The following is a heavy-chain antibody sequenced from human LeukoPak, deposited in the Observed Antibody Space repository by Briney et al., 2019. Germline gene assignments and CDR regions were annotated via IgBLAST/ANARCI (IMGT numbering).Heavy chain of an antibody. V-gene: IGHV3-23*01. Sequence: GGSLRLSCAASGFPFSSYAMSWVRQAPGKGLGWVSAISGSGGSTYYADSVKGRLAISRDNSKNTLYLQMNSLRAEDTAVYYCAKGSYSYGPGGFDYWGQGTLVTVSS. D-gene: IGHD5-18*01. CDR2: ISGSGGST. CDR3: AKGSYSYGPGGFDY. CDR1: GFPFSSYA. J-gene: IGHJ4*02.